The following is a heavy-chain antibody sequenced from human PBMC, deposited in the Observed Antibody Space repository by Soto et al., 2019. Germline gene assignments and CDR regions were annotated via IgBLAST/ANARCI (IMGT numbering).Heavy chain of an antibody. J-gene: IGHJ4*02. V-gene: IGHV3-64*01. CDR1: GFNFSSYA. Sequence: EVPLVESGGGLVQPGGSLRLSCAASGFNFSSYAMHWVRQAPGKGLEYVSAISSNGGSTYYANSVKGRFTISRDNSKNTLYLKMGSLRAGDRAGYSCARAGGGGYGFDYWGQGTLVTVSS. CDR2: ISSNGGST. D-gene: IGHD3-16*01. CDR3: ARAGGGGYGFDY.